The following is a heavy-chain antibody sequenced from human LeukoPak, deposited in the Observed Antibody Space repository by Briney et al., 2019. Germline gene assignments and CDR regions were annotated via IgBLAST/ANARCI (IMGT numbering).Heavy chain of an antibody. CDR1: GFTFRNYA. CDR3: AKDLLYWKRGPDY. V-gene: IGHV3-23*01. Sequence: GGSLRLSCAASGFTFRNYAMSWVRQAPGKGLEWVSAISGSGGSTYYADSVKGRFTISRDNSKNTLYLQMNSLRAEDTAVYYCAKDLLYWKRGPDYWGQGTLVTVSS. J-gene: IGHJ4*02. D-gene: IGHD1-1*01. CDR2: ISGSGGST.